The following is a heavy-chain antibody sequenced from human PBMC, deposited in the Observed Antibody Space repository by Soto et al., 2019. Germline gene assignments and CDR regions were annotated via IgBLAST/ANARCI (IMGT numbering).Heavy chain of an antibody. D-gene: IGHD1-26*01. J-gene: IGHJ4*02. CDR1: GFTFRSSA. Sequence: GGSLRLSCAASGFTFRSSAMHWVRQAPGKGLEWVAVISFDGSNKYYADSVKGRFTISRDNSKNTLYLQMNSLRGEDTAVYFCAREERVLRYLESWGQGIQGTVPQ. CDR2: ISFDGSNK. CDR3: AREERVLRYLES. V-gene: IGHV3-30-3*01.